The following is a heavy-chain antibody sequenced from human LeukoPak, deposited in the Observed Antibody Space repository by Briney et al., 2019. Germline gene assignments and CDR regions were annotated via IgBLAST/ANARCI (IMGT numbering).Heavy chain of an antibody. CDR3: ARDPRTYSSSWYRNYYGMDV. V-gene: IGHV4-4*02. J-gene: IGHJ6*02. Sequence: SGTLSLTCAVSGGSISSSNWWSWVRPPPGKGLEWIGEIYHSGSTNYNPSLKSRVTISVDKSKNQFSLKLSSVTAADTAVYYCARDPRTYSSSWYRNYYGMDVWGQGTTVTVSS. D-gene: IGHD6-13*01. CDR1: GGSISSSNW. CDR2: IYHSGST.